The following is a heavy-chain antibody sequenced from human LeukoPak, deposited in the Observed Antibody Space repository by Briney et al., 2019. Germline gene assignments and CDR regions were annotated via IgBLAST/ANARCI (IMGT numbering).Heavy chain of an antibody. CDR2: IYPGDSDT. CDR1: GYSFTSYW. V-gene: IGHV5-51*01. J-gene: IGHJ6*02. Sequence: GESLKISCKGSGYSFTSYWIGWVRQMPGKGLELMGIIYPGDSDTRYSPPFQGQVTISADKSISTAYLQWSSLKASDTAMYYCARRAWLRVRGVAYYYYGMDVWGQGTTVTVSS. D-gene: IGHD3-10*01. CDR3: ARRAWLRVRGVAYYYYGMDV.